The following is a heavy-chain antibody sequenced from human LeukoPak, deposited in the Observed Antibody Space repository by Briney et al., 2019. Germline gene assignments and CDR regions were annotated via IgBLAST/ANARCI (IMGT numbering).Heavy chain of an antibody. Sequence: SETLSLTCTVSGGSISSYYWSWIRQPPGKGLEWIGYIYYSGSTNYNPSLKSRVTISVDTSKNQFSLKLSSVTAADTAVYYCARDRDYYGSEWYFDPWGRGTLVTVSS. CDR2: IYYSGST. V-gene: IGHV4-59*01. D-gene: IGHD3-10*01. J-gene: IGHJ2*01. CDR3: ARDRDYYGSEWYFDP. CDR1: GGSISSYY.